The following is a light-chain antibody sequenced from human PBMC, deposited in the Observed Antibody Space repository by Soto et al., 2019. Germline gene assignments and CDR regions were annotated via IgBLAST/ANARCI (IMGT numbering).Light chain of an antibody. CDR3: QDYGTSWT. Sequence: DIVLTQSPGTLSLSPGERATLSCRASESVSSNLAWYQQRPGQAPRLVIYGASTRATGIPARFSGSGSGTDFTLTINRLEPEDFAVYYCQDYGTSWTFGQGTKVDIK. V-gene: IGKV3-20*01. CDR2: GAS. J-gene: IGKJ1*01. CDR1: ESVSSN.